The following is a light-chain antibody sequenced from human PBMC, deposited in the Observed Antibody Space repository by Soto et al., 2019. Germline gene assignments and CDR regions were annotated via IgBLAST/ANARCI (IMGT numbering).Light chain of an antibody. CDR1: QSVTSY. CDR3: QQRSNWPRT. CDR2: DAS. Sequence: EIVLTQSPATLSLSPGERATLSCRASQSVTSYLAWYQQKPGQAPRLLIYDASNRASGIPARFSGGGSGTDCTLTISRLEPEEFAVYYCQQRSNWPRTFGGGTKVEIK. J-gene: IGKJ4*01. V-gene: IGKV3-11*01.